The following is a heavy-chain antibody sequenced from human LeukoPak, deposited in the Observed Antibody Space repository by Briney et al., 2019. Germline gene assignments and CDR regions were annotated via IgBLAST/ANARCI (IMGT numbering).Heavy chain of an antibody. J-gene: IGHJ5*02. CDR2: IYDSGST. CDR3: ARHYGP. CDR1: RFTFSDYY. D-gene: IGHD3-16*01. Sequence: GSLRLSCAVSRFTFSDYYMSWIRQPPGKGLEWIGSIYDSGSTYYNPSLKSRVTISVDTSKNQFSLKLNSVTAADTAVYYCARHYGPWGQGTLVTVSS. V-gene: IGHV4-38-2*01.